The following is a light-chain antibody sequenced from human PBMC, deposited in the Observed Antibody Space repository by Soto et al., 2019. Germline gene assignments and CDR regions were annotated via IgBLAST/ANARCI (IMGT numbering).Light chain of an antibody. CDR2: KAS. CDR1: QSISSW. V-gene: IGKV1-5*03. Sequence: DIQMTQSPSTLSASVGDRVTITCRASQSISSWLAWYQQKPGKAPKLLIYKASSLERGVPSRFSGSGSGTEFTLNISRLQPDDFATYYWQQYNSYPWTFGQGPKVEIK. J-gene: IGKJ1*01. CDR3: QQYNSYPWT.